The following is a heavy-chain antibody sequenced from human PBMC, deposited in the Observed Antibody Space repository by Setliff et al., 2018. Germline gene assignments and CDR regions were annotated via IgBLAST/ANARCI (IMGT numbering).Heavy chain of an antibody. CDR1: VYSISRDCH. CDR3: ARTNYYDSSTYFNWFDP. D-gene: IGHD3-22*01. Sequence: PSETLSLTCAVSVYSISRDCHWGWIRQPPGNGLEWIGSIYHSGSTYYNPSLKSRVTISVDTSKNQFSLKLSSVTAADTAVYYCARTNYYDSSTYFNWFDPWGQGTLVTVSS. V-gene: IGHV4-38-2*01. J-gene: IGHJ5*02. CDR2: IYHSGST.